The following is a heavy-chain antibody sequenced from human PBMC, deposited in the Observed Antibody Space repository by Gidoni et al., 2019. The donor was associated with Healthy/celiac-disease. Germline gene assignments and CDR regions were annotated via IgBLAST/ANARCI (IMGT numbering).Heavy chain of an antibody. CDR1: GDTFSSYA. D-gene: IGHD3-3*01. V-gene: IGHV1-69*01. Sequence: QVQPVQSGAEVKKTGSSVKVACKASGDTFSSYAPSWVRQAPGQGLEWMGGISPIFGKANYSQKFQGKVTITADESTSTAYMEMISLSPENTAMYYCARSLSEILGVVPTKYYYYGMSVWSQGTTVTVSS. CDR3: ARSLSEILGVVPTKYYYYGMSV. CDR2: ISPIFGKA. J-gene: IGHJ6*02.